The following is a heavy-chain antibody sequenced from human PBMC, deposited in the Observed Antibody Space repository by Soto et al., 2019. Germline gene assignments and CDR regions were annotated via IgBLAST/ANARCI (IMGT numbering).Heavy chain of an antibody. D-gene: IGHD2-2*01. Sequence: ASVKVSCKASGYTFSGYYIHWVRQAPGQGLEWMGWINPNSGDTNYAQKFQGRVTMTRDTSISTAYMELSRLRSDDTAVYYCARAHCSSTSCYHYYYYGMDVWGQGTTVTVSS. CDR2: INPNSGDT. V-gene: IGHV1-2*02. CDR3: ARAHCSSTSCYHYYYYGMDV. CDR1: GYTFSGYY. J-gene: IGHJ6*02.